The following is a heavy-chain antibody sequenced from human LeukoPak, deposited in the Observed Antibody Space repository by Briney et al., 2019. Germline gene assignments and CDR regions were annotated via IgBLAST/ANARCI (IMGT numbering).Heavy chain of an antibody. CDR3: AKGAPYYYDSSGYYYSFGY. V-gene: IGHV3-23*01. J-gene: IGHJ4*02. CDR2: ISGSGGST. Sequence: GGSLRLSCAASGFTFSSYAMSWVRQAPGKGLEWVSAISGSGGSTYYGDSVKGRFTISRDNSKNTLYLPMNSLRAEDTAPYYCAKGAPYYYDSSGYYYSFGYWGQGTLVTVSS. D-gene: IGHD3-22*01. CDR1: GFTFSSYA.